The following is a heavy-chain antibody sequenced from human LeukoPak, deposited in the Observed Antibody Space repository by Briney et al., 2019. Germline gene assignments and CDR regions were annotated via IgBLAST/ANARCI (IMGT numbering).Heavy chain of an antibody. J-gene: IGHJ4*02. CDR2: LSPDSGNT. CDR1: GYTFTSYD. V-gene: IGHV1-8*01. D-gene: IGHD1-26*01. CDR3: TRGEGILGSY. Sequence: ASVKVSCKGSGYTFTSYDINWVRQAPGQGLEWLGWLSPDSGNTAYAQKFQGRVTMTRDTSISTVYMELSSLRSDDTAVYYCTRGEGILGSYWGQGTLVTVSS.